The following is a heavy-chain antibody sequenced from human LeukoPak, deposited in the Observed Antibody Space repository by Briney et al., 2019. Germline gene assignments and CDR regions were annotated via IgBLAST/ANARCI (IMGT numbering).Heavy chain of an antibody. V-gene: IGHV5-51*01. D-gene: IGHD3-22*01. Sequence: GESLQISCKGSGYSFTSYWIGWVRQMPGKGLEWMGIIYPGDSDTRYSPSFQGQVTISADKSISTAYLQWSSLKASDTAMYYCARGFSGDSSGYYFHFDYWGQGTLVTVSS. CDR1: GYSFTSYW. J-gene: IGHJ4*02. CDR3: ARGFSGDSSGYYFHFDY. CDR2: IYPGDSDT.